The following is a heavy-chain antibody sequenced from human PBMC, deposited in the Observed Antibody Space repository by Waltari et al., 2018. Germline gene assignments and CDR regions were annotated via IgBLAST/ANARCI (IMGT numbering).Heavy chain of an antibody. CDR1: GFSFSNAW. V-gene: IGHV3-15*07. CDR2: IKTRADGGTA. Sequence: EVQLVESGGGLVNTGGSLRLSCAASGFSFSNAWMNWVRQAPGKGLEGFGRIKTRADGGTADYAAPVRGRFTISRDDSQNTLYLQMNSLKTEDTAVYYCTPPPYYYYYGMDVWGQGTTVTVSS. CDR3: TPPPYYYYYGMDV. J-gene: IGHJ6*02.